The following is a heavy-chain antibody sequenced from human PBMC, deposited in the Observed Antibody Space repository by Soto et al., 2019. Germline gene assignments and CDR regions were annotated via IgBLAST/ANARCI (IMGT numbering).Heavy chain of an antibody. CDR3: ARSVVTPRGDYFDY. D-gene: IGHD2-21*02. Sequence: SETPSLTCAVYGGSFSGYYGRWIRQPPGKGLEWIGEINHSGSTNYNPSLKSRVTISVDTSKNQFSLKLSSVTAADTAVYYCARSVVTPRGDYFDYWGQGTLVTVSS. J-gene: IGHJ4*02. V-gene: IGHV4-34*01. CDR2: INHSGST. CDR1: GGSFSGYY.